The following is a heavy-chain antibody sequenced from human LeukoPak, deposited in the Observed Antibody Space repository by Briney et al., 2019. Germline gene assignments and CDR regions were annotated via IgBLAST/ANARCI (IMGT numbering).Heavy chain of an antibody. CDR1: GFTVSSNY. J-gene: IGHJ6*03. V-gene: IGHV3-66*02. CDR2: IYSGGST. CDR3: ARGKVATIEDYYMDV. D-gene: IGHD5-24*01. Sequence: PGGSLRLSCAASGFTVSSNYMSWVRQAPGKGLEWVSVIYSGGSTYYADSVKGRFTISRDNSKNTLYLQMNSLRAEDTAVYYCARGKVATIEDYYMDVWGKGTTVTVSS.